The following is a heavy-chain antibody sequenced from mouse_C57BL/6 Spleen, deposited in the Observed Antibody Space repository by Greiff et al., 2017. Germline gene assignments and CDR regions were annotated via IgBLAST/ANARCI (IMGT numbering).Heavy chain of an antibody. Sequence: EVKLMESGPELVKPGASVKISCKASGYSFTDYNMNWVKQSNGKSLEWIGVINPNYGTTSYNQKFKGKATLTVDQSSSTAYMQLNSLTSEDSAVCYCAGDYYGRGDYWGQGTILTVSA. J-gene: IGHJ2*01. CDR2: INPNYGTT. CDR3: AGDYYGRGDY. CDR1: GYSFTDYN. D-gene: IGHD1-1*01. V-gene: IGHV1-39*01.